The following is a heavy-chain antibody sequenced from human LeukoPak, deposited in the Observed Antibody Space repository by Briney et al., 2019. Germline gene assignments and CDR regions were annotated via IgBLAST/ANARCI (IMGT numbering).Heavy chain of an antibody. CDR1: GYTFNSYA. Sequence: GGSLRLSCAASGYTFNSYAMHRVRQAPGKGLEWVAVISYDGSNKYYADSVKGRFTISRDNSKNTLYLQMNSLRAEDTAVYYCARDRGCSSTSCRPSDYYGMDVWGQGTTVTVSS. CDR2: ISYDGSNK. D-gene: IGHD2-2*01. V-gene: IGHV3-30-3*01. J-gene: IGHJ6*02. CDR3: ARDRGCSSTSCRPSDYYGMDV.